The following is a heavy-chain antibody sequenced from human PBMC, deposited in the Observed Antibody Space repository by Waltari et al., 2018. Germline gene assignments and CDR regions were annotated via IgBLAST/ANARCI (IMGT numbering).Heavy chain of an antibody. CDR1: GFSFSSEA. CDR3: AKEGQLGYFVE. J-gene: IGHJ4*02. Sequence: EVQLLQSGGGLIQPGGSLRLSCATSGFSFSSEAMNWVRQAPGKELEWVSFFARSGAIVYADSVKVRFTISRDIATSTLYLQMNNLRAEDTAIYYCAKEGQLGYFVEWGQGTLVTVSS. CDR2: FARSGAIV. V-gene: IGHV3-23*01. D-gene: IGHD3-9*01.